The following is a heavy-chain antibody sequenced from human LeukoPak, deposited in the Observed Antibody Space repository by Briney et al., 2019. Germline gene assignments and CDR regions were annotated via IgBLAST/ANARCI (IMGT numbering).Heavy chain of an antibody. CDR1: GFTFSSYA. CDR2: IWYDESNK. V-gene: IGHV3-33*08. D-gene: IGHD2-2*01. J-gene: IGHJ5*02. Sequence: GGSLRLSCAASGFTFSSYAMSWVRQAPGKGLKGVAVIWYDESNKYYADSVKGRFTISRDNSKNTLYLQMNSLRAEDTAVYYCARESDIVVVPAASPPWFDPWGQGTLVTVSS. CDR3: ARESDIVVVPAASPPWFDP.